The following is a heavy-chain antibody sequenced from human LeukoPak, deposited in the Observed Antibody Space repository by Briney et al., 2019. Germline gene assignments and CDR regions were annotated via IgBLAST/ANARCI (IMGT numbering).Heavy chain of an antibody. V-gene: IGHV3-30*03. Sequence: GGSLRLSCAASGFTFSSYGMHWVRQAPGKGLEWVAVISYDGSNKYYADSVKGRFTISRDNSKNTLYLQMNSLRAEDTAVYYCARDIVWIAVAGAFDYWGQGTLVTVSS. D-gene: IGHD6-19*01. CDR1: GFTFSSYG. CDR2: ISYDGSNK. J-gene: IGHJ4*02. CDR3: ARDIVWIAVAGAFDY.